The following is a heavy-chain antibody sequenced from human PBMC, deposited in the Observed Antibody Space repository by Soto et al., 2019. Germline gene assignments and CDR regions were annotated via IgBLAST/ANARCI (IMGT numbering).Heavy chain of an antibody. CDR2: IKQDGSEK. CDR3: ARDRTYYDSDY. D-gene: IGHD3-22*01. Sequence: EVQLVESGGGLVQPGGSLRLSCAASGFTFSSYWMSWVRQAPGKGLEWVANIKQDGSEKCYVDSVKGRFTISRDNAKNSLYLQMNSLRAEDTAVYYCARDRTYYDSDYWGQGTLVTVSS. J-gene: IGHJ4*02. CDR1: GFTFSSYW. V-gene: IGHV3-7*01.